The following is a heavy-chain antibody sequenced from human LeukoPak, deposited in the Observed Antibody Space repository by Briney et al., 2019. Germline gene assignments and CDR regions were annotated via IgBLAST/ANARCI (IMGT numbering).Heavy chain of an antibody. CDR3: ARGRRFGVTRYGLDV. Sequence: PSETLSLTCTVSGGSFRGDYWSWLRHPPGKGLQFIGEIDHSGRTDYNPSLRSRGTISVDKSKNQFSLRLSSVTAADTAVYYCARGRRFGVTRYGLDVWGQGTTVTVSS. D-gene: IGHD3-3*01. CDR2: IDHSGRT. V-gene: IGHV4-34*01. CDR1: GGSFRGDY. J-gene: IGHJ6*02.